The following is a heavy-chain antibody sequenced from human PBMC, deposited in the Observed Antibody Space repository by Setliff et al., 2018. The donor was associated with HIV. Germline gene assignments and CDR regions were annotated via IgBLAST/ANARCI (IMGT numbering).Heavy chain of an antibody. J-gene: IGHJ3*01. CDR2: MNPNSGNT. CDR3: AKAFEASDVFDV. D-gene: IGHD3-9*01. Sequence: ASVKVSCKASGYTFSSYDINWVRQATGQGLEWMGWMNPNSGNTGYAQKFQGRVTMTRNTSISTAYMELSSLRSEDTAVYYCAKAFEASDVFDVWGQGTVVTVSS. CDR1: GYTFSSYD. V-gene: IGHV1-8*02.